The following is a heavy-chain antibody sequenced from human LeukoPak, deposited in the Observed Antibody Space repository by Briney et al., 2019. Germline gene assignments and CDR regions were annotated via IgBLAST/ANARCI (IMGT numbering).Heavy chain of an antibody. J-gene: IGHJ4*02. CDR2: IWYGGSKK. Sequence: GGSLRLSCAASGFTFIMYWVRQAPGKGLEWVAVIWYGGSKKYYADSVKGRFTMSRDNPKNTLYLQMNSLRAEDTAVYYCANLPSIAARRGDFDYWGQGTLVTVSS. CDR3: ANLPSIAARRGDFDY. D-gene: IGHD6-6*01. CDR1: GFTFI. V-gene: IGHV3-33*07.